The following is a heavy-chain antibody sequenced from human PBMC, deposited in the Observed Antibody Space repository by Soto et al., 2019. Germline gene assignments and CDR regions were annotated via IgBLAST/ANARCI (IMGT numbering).Heavy chain of an antibody. CDR3: SRENWFQDY. J-gene: IGHJ4*02. CDR2: INLDGSEQ. CDR1: GFTFTRYY. Sequence: GGSLRLSCVASGFTFTRYYMTWVRQAPGKGLEWVASINLDGSEQFYVDSVKGRFIISRDNARSSLYLQMNSLRAEDKALYFCSRENWFQDYWGPGTLVTVSS. D-gene: IGHD3-9*01. V-gene: IGHV3-7*03.